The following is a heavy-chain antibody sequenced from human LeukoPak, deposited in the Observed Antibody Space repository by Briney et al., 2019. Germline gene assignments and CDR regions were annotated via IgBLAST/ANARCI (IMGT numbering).Heavy chain of an antibody. V-gene: IGHV4-34*01. CDR3: ASLIHDYDDTMRDY. Sequence: SETLSLTCAVYGGTFSRYYWSWIRQPPGKGLEWIGEINDSGGTYYNPSLKSRVTVSVDTSNNQFSLKLSSVTAADTAVYYCASLIHDYDDTMRDYWGQGTLVTVSS. D-gene: IGHD4-17*01. J-gene: IGHJ4*02. CDR2: INDSGGT. CDR1: GGTFSRYY.